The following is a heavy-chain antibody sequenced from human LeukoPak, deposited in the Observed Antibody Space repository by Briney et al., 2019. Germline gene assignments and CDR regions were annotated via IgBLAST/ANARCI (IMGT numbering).Heavy chain of an antibody. V-gene: IGHV3-21*01. Sequence: GGSLRLSCAASGFTFSSYSVNWVRQAPGKGLEWVSSISSSSSYIYYADSVKGRFTISRDNAKNSLYLQMNSLRAEDTAVYYCARDRDSGYPFDYWGQGTLVTVSS. J-gene: IGHJ4*02. CDR1: GFTFSSYS. CDR3: ARDRDSGYPFDY. CDR2: ISSSSSYI. D-gene: IGHD5-12*01.